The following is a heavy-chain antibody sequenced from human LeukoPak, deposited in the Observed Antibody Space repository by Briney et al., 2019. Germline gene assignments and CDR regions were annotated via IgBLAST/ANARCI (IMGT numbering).Heavy chain of an antibody. J-gene: IGHJ4*02. V-gene: IGHV3-30*04. CDR1: GFTFSSYA. Sequence: PGRSLRLSCAASGFTFSSYAIHWVRQAPGKGLEWVAVISYDGRNKDYADSVKGRFTISRDNSKNTLYLQMNSLRAEDTAVYYCARSNYYSGSGSYPHSWGQGTLVTVSS. CDR2: ISYDGRNK. CDR3: ARSNYYSGSGSYPHS. D-gene: IGHD3-10*01.